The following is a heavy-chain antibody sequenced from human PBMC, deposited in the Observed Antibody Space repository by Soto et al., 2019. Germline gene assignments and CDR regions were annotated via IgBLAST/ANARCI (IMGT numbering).Heavy chain of an antibody. CDR1: GFTFSSYA. J-gene: IGHJ5*02. D-gene: IGHD2-15*01. CDR3: VRGGGGGLFDP. CDR2: ISGSGGST. Sequence: HPGGSLRLSCAASGFTFSSYAMSWVRQAPGKGLEWVSAISGSGGSTYYADSVKGRFTISRDNSKNTLYLQMNSLRAEDTAVYYCVRGGGGGLFDPWGQGTMVTVSS. V-gene: IGHV3-23*01.